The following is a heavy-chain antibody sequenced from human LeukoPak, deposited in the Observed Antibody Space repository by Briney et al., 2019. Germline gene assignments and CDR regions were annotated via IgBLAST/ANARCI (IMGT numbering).Heavy chain of an antibody. CDR3: ASTHPSSSGYLHFDY. V-gene: IGHV1-69*13. CDR2: IIPIFGTA. Sequence: AVQVSCKASGGTFSSYAISLVRQAPGQGLEWMGGIIPIFGTANYAQKFQGRVTITADESTSTAYMELSSLRSEDTAVYYCASTHPSSSGYLHFDYWGQGTLVTVSS. CDR1: GGTFSSYA. J-gene: IGHJ4*02. D-gene: IGHD3-22*01.